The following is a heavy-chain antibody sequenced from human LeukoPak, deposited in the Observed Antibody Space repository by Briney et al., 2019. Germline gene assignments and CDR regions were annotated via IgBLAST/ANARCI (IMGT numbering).Heavy chain of an antibody. J-gene: IGHJ5*02. CDR3: ASRWLQLRPGSVSNWLDP. D-gene: IGHD5-24*01. Sequence: PSETLSLTCAVYGGSFSGYYWRWIRQPPGKGLEWIGEINHSGSTNYNPSLKSRVTISVDTSKNQFSLKLSSVTAADTAVYYCASRWLQLRPGSVSNWLDPWGQGTLVTVSS. V-gene: IGHV4-34*01. CDR1: GGSFSGYY. CDR2: INHSGST.